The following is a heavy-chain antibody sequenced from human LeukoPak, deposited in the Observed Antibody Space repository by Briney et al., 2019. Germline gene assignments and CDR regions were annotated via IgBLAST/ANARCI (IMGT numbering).Heavy chain of an antibody. CDR1: GYTFTDYY. V-gene: IGHV1-2*02. J-gene: IGHJ4*02. D-gene: IGHD3-9*01. Sequence: APVTVSCKASGYTFTDYYIHWVRQAPGQGLEWMGLINPKIGGTNYAQSFQGRVSMTRDTSITTAYMELRTVTSDDTAVYYCARDSSRRPQIYDIATSFSTDFWGQGTLVTVSS. CDR3: ARDSSRRPQIYDIATSFSTDF. CDR2: INPKIGGT.